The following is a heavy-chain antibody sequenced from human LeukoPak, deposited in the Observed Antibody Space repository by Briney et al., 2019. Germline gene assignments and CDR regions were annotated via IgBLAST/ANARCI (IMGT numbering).Heavy chain of an antibody. Sequence: GGSLRLSCAASGFTVSSNYMSWVRQAPGKGPEWVSVIYSGGSTYYADSVKGRFTISRDNSKNTLYLQMNSLRAEDTAVYYCASYGSGESYGMDVWGQGTTVTVSS. CDR1: GFTVSSNY. J-gene: IGHJ6*02. V-gene: IGHV3-53*01. D-gene: IGHD3-10*01. CDR2: IYSGGST. CDR3: ASYGSGESYGMDV.